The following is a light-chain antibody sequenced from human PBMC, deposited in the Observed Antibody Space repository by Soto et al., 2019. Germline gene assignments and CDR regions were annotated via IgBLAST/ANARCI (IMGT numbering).Light chain of an antibody. V-gene: IGKV1-5*03. CDR1: QSISSW. CDR3: QQYNSYPLT. CDR2: KAS. J-gene: IGKJ4*01. Sequence: DIQMTHSPSTLSASVGDRVTITCRASQSISSWLAWYQQKPGKAPKLLIYKASTLKSGVPSRFSGSGSGTEFTLTISSLQPDDFATYYCQQYNSYPLTFGGGTKVDIK.